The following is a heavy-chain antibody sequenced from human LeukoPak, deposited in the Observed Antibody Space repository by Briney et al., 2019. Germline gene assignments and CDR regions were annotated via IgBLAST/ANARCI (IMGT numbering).Heavy chain of an antibody. Sequence: ASVKVSCKASGYTFTSYAMHWVRQAPGQRLEWMGWISAYNGNTNYAQKLQGRVTMTTDTSTSTAYMELRSLRSDDTAVYYCARGGVAAGTGNAFDIWGQGTMVTVSS. J-gene: IGHJ3*02. CDR3: ARGGVAAGTGNAFDI. V-gene: IGHV1-18*01. CDR2: ISAYNGNT. CDR1: GYTFTSYA. D-gene: IGHD6-13*01.